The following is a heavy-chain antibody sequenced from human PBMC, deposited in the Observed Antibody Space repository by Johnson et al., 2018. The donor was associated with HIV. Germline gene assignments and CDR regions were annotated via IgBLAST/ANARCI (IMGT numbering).Heavy chain of an antibody. CDR1: GFTFSIYA. Sequence: QVQLVESGGGVVQPGRSLRLSCAASGFTFSIYAMHWVRQAPGKGLEWVSLISFDGNDKYYADSVKGRFTISRDNSKNTLYVQMNSLRAEDTAVYYCANWAYYYGSGYAFDIWGQGTMVTVSS. V-gene: IGHV3-30*04. D-gene: IGHD3-10*01. CDR2: ISFDGNDK. J-gene: IGHJ3*02. CDR3: ANWAYYYGSGYAFDI.